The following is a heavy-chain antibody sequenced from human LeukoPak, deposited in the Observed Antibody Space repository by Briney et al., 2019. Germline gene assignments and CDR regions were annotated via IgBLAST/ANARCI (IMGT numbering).Heavy chain of an antibody. CDR3: ARDKWSGYYYDAFDI. Sequence: ASVKVSCKASGYTFTSYDINWVRQATGQGLEWMGWMNPNSGNTGYAQKFQGRVTMTRDTSISTAYMELSRLRSDDTAVYYCARDKWSGYYYDAFDIWGQGTMVTVSS. J-gene: IGHJ3*02. V-gene: IGHV1-8*01. D-gene: IGHD3-22*01. CDR2: MNPNSGNT. CDR1: GYTFTSYD.